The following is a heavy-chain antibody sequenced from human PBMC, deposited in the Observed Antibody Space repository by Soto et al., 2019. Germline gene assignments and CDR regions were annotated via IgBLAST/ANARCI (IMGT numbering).Heavy chain of an antibody. D-gene: IGHD3-10*01. CDR1: GLTFNVYT. CDR2: ISAGGENT. J-gene: IGHJ6*02. Sequence: SIRLSCVACGLTFNVYTMGWVRQAPGRGLEWVSVISAGGENTYSADSVRGRFAISRDNSMNTVYLQMDTLRAEDTAVYYCAKEWNYYGSGKNRQSYGMDVWGQGTTVTVSS. V-gene: IGHV3-23*01. CDR3: AKEWNYYGSGKNRQSYGMDV.